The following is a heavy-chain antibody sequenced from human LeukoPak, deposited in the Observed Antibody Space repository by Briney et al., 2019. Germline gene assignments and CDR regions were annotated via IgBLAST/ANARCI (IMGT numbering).Heavy chain of an antibody. CDR1: GGSISSYY. J-gene: IGHJ6*02. CDR2: IYSSGST. D-gene: IGHD3-10*01. Sequence: SETLSLTCTVSGGSISSYYWSWIRQPPGKGLECIGYIYSSGSTNYNPSLKSRVTISVDTSENQFSLKLSSVTAADTAVYYCARAATMVREYYYYYGMDVWGQGTTVTVSS. CDR3: ARAATMVREYYYYYGMDV. V-gene: IGHV4-59*01.